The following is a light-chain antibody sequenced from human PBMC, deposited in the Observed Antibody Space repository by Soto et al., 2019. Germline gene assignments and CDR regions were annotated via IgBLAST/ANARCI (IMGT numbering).Light chain of an antibody. CDR2: GAS. V-gene: IGKV3-20*01. CDR3: QQYNNWPPWT. J-gene: IGKJ1*01. CDR1: QTVSPIY. Sequence: EIVLTQSPGTLSLSPGERATLSCRASQTVSPIYLAWYQQKPGQAPRLLIYGASSRATGIPDRFSGSGSGTDFTLTISRLEPEDFAVYYCQQYNNWPPWTFGQGTKVDIK.